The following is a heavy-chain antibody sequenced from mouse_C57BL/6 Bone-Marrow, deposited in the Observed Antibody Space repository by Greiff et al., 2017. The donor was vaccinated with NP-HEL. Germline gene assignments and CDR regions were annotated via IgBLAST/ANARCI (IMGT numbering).Heavy chain of an antibody. D-gene: IGHD1-1*01. CDR3: ARGYYYGGPMDY. Sequence: QVHVKQPGAELVKPGASVKMSCKASGYTFTSYWITWVKQRPGQGLEWIGDIYPGSGSTNYNEKFKSKATLTVDTSSSTAYMQLSSLTSEDSAVYYCARGYYYGGPMDYWGQGTSVTVSS. CDR1: GYTFTSYW. CDR2: IYPGSGST. V-gene: IGHV1-55*01. J-gene: IGHJ4*01.